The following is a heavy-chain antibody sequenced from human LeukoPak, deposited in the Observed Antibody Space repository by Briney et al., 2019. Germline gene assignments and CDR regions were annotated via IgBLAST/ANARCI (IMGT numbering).Heavy chain of an antibody. D-gene: IGHD2-2*01. V-gene: IGHV3-72*01. Sequence: GGSLRLSCAASGFTFSDHYMDWVRQAPGKGLEWVGRTRNKANSYTTEYAASVKGRFTISRDDSKNSLYLQMNSLKTEDTAVYCCARVGLGCSSTSCSYMDVWGKGTTVTVSS. CDR2: TRNKANSYTT. CDR1: GFTFSDHY. J-gene: IGHJ6*03. CDR3: ARVGLGCSSTSCSYMDV.